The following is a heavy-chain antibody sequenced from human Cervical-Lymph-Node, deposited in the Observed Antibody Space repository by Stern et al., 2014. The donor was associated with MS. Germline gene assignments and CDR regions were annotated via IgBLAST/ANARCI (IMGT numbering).Heavy chain of an antibody. J-gene: IGHJ4*02. CDR2: ISYDGNHK. CDR1: GFTFSSYS. Sequence: VHLVESGGAVVQPGRSLRLSCAASGFTFSSYSMHWVRQAQGKGMGWETVISYDGNHKYYAASVKGRFTISRDNSKNTLHLQMNSVTPDDTAIYYCARDYEDTSMLFDHWGQGTLVTVSS. V-gene: IGHV3-30*03. D-gene: IGHD2-8*01. CDR3: ARDYEDTSMLFDH.